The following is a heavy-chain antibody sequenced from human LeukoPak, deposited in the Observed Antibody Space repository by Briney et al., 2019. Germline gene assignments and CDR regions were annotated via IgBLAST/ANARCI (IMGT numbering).Heavy chain of an antibody. D-gene: IGHD1-14*01. CDR1: GFTFSDHS. J-gene: IGHJ4*02. CDR2: IWSDGNNK. Sequence: GGSLRLSCATSGFTFSDHSMDWVRQAPGKGLEWVAVIWSDGNNKFYADSVKGRFTIFRDNSRNTLGLVLTSLRPDDTAVYYCAKERGPFTTFDYWGQGALVTVSS. CDR3: AKERGPFTTFDY. V-gene: IGHV3-33*03.